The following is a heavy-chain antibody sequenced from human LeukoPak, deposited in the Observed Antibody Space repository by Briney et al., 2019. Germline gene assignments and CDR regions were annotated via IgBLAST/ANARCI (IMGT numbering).Heavy chain of an antibody. CDR3: ARDVYDFWSGYPPEYNWFDP. D-gene: IGHD3-3*01. V-gene: IGHV3-21*01. J-gene: IGHJ5*02. CDR1: GFTFSSYS. CDR2: ISSSSSYI. Sequence: GGSLRLSCAASGFTFSSYSMNWVRQAPGKGLEWVSSISSSSSYIYYADSVKGRFTISRDNAKNSLYLQMNSLRAEDTAVYYCARDVYDFWSGYPPEYNWFDPWGQGTLVTVSS.